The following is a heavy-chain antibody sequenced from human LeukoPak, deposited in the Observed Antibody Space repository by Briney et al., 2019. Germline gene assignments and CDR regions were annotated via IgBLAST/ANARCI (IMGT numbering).Heavy chain of an antibody. D-gene: IGHD1-20*01. CDR2: IIPILGIA. CDR1: GGTFSSYA. V-gene: IGHV1-69*04. Sequence: SVKVSCKASGGTFSSYAISWVRQAPGQGLERMGRIIPILGIANYAQKFQGRVTITADKSTSTAYMELSSLRSEDTAVYYCARYNGEITGTDTTFDYWGQGTLVTVSS. J-gene: IGHJ4*02. CDR3: ARYNGEITGTDTTFDY.